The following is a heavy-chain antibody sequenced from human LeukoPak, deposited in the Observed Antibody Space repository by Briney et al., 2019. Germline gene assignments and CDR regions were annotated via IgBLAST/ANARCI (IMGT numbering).Heavy chain of an antibody. J-gene: IGHJ6*02. Sequence: GGSLRLSCAASGFTFSSYWMSWVRQAPGKGLEWVANIKQDGSEKYYVDSVKGRFTISRDNAKNSLYLQMNSLRAEDTAVYYCASHSSGWTGVYYYYYGMDVWGQGTTVTVSS. CDR2: IKQDGSEK. V-gene: IGHV3-7*01. D-gene: IGHD6-19*01. CDR3: ASHSSGWTGVYYYYYGMDV. CDR1: GFTFSSYW.